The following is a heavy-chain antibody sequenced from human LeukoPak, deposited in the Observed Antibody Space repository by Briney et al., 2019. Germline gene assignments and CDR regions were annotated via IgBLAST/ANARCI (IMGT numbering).Heavy chain of an antibody. CDR3: ARDIRVVTPYYYYYYYTDV. V-gene: IGHV1-2*02. J-gene: IGHJ6*03. CDR2: INPNSGGT. Sequence: ASVKVSCKASGYTFTGYYMHWVRQAPGQGLEWMGWINPNSGGTNYAQKFQGRVTMTRDTSISTAYMELSRLRSDDTAVYYCARDIRVVTPYYYYYYYTDVWGKGTTVTVSS. D-gene: IGHD3-3*01. CDR1: GYTFTGYY.